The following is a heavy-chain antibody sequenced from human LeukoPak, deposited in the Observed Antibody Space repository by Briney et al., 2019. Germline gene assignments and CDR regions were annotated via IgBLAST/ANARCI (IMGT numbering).Heavy chain of an antibody. Sequence: GASVKVSCKAPGGTFSSYAISWVRQAPGQGLEWMGGIIPIFGTANYAQKFQGRVTITTDESTSTAYMELSSLRSEDTAVYYCASGYSSGWYRGRFDPWGQGTLVTVSS. D-gene: IGHD6-19*01. V-gene: IGHV1-69*05. CDR1: GGTFSSYA. CDR3: ASGYSSGWYRGRFDP. J-gene: IGHJ5*02. CDR2: IIPIFGTA.